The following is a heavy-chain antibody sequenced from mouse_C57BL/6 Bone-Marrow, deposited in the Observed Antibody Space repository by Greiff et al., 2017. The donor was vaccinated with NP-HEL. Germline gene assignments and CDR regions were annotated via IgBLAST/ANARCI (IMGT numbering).Heavy chain of an antibody. Sequence: EVNVVESGGGLVQPGGSLSLSCAASGFTFTDYYMSWVRPPPGKALEWLGFIRNKANGYTTEYSASVKGRFTISRDNSQSILYLQMNALRAEDSATYYCARSYGSSPFAYWGQGTLVTVSA. D-gene: IGHD1-1*01. J-gene: IGHJ3*01. CDR2: IRNKANGYTT. V-gene: IGHV7-3*01. CDR3: ARSYGSSPFAY. CDR1: GFTFTDYY.